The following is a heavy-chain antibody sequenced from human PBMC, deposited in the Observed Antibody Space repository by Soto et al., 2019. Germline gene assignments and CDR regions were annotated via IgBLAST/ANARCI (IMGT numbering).Heavy chain of an antibody. Sequence: QVQLVQSGAEVKKPGASVKVSCKASGYTFTSYGISWVRQAPGQGLEWMGWISAYNGNTNYAQKLQGRVTMTTDTSTSTDYMELRCLRSDDTAVYYCAGWALVWFGELLGYYYYGMDVWGQGTTVTVSS. V-gene: IGHV1-18*01. J-gene: IGHJ6*02. CDR1: GYTFTSYG. CDR3: AGWALVWFGELLGYYYYGMDV. D-gene: IGHD3-10*01. CDR2: ISAYNGNT.